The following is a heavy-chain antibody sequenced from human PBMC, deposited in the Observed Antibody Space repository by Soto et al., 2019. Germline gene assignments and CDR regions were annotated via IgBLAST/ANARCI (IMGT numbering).Heavy chain of an antibody. V-gene: IGHV4-39*01. Sequence: PSETLSLTCTVSGASINRGSFPWVWIRQPPGKGLEWIGSIYHSGSTYYNSSLKSRVTISLDTSKNQFSLKLNSVTAADTAVYFCAGRSWGSGGMGVWGRGTTVTVSS. CDR2: IYHSGST. D-gene: IGHD7-27*01. CDR3: AGRSWGSGGMGV. J-gene: IGHJ6*02. CDR1: GASINRGSFP.